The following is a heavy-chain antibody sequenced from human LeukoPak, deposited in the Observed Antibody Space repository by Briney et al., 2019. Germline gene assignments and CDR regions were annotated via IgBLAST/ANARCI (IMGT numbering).Heavy chain of an antibody. D-gene: IGHD3-10*01. CDR1: GNTFTSHD. CDR2: LNPKSENT. V-gene: IGHV1-8*01. J-gene: IGHJ6*02. Sequence: ASVKVSCKASGNTFTSHDMNWVRQATGHGLEWMGWLNPKSENTGSAQKFQGRVTMTRDTSISTIYMELSSLKSEDTAVYYCARDPVVRGEPYYYYGMDVWGQGTTVTVSS. CDR3: ARDPVVRGEPYYYYGMDV.